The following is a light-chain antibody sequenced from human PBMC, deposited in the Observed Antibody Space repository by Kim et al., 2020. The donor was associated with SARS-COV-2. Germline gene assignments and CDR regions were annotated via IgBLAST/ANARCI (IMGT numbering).Light chain of an antibody. Sequence: VSPGDTPTRCRRDAERVSSYLDWYPQQPGQAAGILNAGASTRATGVPARFSGSGCGAEFTLTINSLQSEDVAVYYCQQYNNWPRTFGQGTKVDI. V-gene: IGKV3-15*01. J-gene: IGKJ1*01. CDR1: ERVSSY. CDR2: GAS. CDR3: QQYNNWPRT.